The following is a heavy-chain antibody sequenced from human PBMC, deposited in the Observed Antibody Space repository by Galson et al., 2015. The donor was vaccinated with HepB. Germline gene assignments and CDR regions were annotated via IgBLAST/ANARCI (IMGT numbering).Heavy chain of an antibody. J-gene: IGHJ4*02. Sequence: SVKVSCKASGYTFTSYAMHWVRQAPGQRLEWMGWINAGNGNTKYSQKFQGRVTITRDTSASTAYMELSSLRSEDTAVYYCARCYYDFWSGYWFWGQGTLVTVSS. CDR3: ARCYYDFWSGYWF. D-gene: IGHD3-3*01. CDR2: INAGNGNT. V-gene: IGHV1-3*01. CDR1: GYTFTSYA.